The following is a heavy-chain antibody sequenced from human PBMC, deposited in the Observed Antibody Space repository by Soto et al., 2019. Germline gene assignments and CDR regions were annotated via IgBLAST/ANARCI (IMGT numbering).Heavy chain of an antibody. CDR2: ISGDSGNT. J-gene: IGHJ4*01. D-gene: IGHD6-19*01. Sequence: ASVKVSCKASGYMFTKSAMHWVRQAPGQRLEWMGWISGDSGNTKYSPKLQDRVTITRDTSASTAYMEPSSLRSEDTALYYCARDGVAAGNIKFDDWGQGTLVTVSS. V-gene: IGHV1-3*01. CDR1: GYMFTKSA. CDR3: ARDGVAAGNIKFDD.